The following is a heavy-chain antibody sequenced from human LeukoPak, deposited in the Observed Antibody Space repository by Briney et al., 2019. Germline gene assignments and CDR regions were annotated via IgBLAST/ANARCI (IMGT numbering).Heavy chain of an antibody. CDR1: GYSFTNYW. J-gene: IGHJ4*02. CDR2: IYPGDSDT. CDR3: ARRSELATGVDY. D-gene: IGHD5-24*01. V-gene: IGHV5-51*01. Sequence: GESLKISCKGSGYSFTNYWIEWVRQKPGEGLEWMGIIYPGDSDTRYSPSFQGQVTISADKSISTAYLQWSSLKASDTAMYYCARRSELATGVDYWGQGTLVTVSS.